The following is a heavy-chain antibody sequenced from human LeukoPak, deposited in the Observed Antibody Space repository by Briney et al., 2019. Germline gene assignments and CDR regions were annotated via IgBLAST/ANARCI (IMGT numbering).Heavy chain of an antibody. Sequence: ASVKVSCKASGYTFTSYGISWVRQAPGQGLEWMGWISAYNGNTNYAQKLQGRVTMTTDTSTSTAYMELGSLRSDDTAVYYCARTYCGGDCYSSRGWFDTWGQGTLVTVSS. CDR2: ISAYNGNT. J-gene: IGHJ5*02. CDR1: GYTFTSYG. D-gene: IGHD2-21*02. V-gene: IGHV1-18*01. CDR3: ARTYCGGDCYSSRGWFDT.